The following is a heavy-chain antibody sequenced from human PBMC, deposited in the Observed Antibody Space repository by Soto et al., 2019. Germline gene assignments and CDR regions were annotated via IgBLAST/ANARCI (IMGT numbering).Heavy chain of an antibody. CDR2: IHTSVGT. CDR3: ARDPATPPSTRFPP. CDR1: YC. Sequence: YCCILCRQPLGKRLEWIGRIHTSVGTIYNPSLNSRATVSADTSQNPFYLRLTWVCAADTAVYYCARDPATPPSTRFPPWGQGTLGTVS. V-gene: IGHV4-4*07. J-gene: IGHJ5*02.